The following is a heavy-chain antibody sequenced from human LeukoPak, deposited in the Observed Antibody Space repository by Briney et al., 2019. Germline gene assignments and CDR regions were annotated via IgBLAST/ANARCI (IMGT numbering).Heavy chain of an antibody. D-gene: IGHD4-17*01. CDR1: GGSFSGYY. V-gene: IGHV4-34*01. Sequence: PSETLSLTCAVYGGSFSGYYWSWIRQPPGKGLEWIGEINHSGSTNYSPSLKSRVTISVDTSKNQFSLKLSSVTAADTAVHYCARVQYGDYDYWGQGTLVTVSS. J-gene: IGHJ4*02. CDR2: INHSGST. CDR3: ARVQYGDYDY.